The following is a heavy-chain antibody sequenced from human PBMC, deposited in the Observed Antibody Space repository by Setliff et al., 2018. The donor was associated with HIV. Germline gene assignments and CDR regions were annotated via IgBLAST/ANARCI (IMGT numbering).Heavy chain of an antibody. V-gene: IGHV4-59*11. CDR3: ARVDCSGGSCYSPAY. CDR1: GASIISHY. CDR2: IYNSGGT. D-gene: IGHD2-15*01. Sequence: LSLTCTVSGASIISHYYSWIRQPPGKGLEWIGYIYNSGGTNYNPSLKSRVTISLDTSKNQFSLNLTSVTAADTAVYYCARVDCSGGSCYSPAYWGQGTLVTVSS. J-gene: IGHJ4*02.